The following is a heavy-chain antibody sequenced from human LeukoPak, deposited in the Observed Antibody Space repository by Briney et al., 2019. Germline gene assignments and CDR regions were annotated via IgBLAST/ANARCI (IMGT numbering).Heavy chain of an antibody. CDR1: GFTFSGSV. J-gene: IGHJ4*02. V-gene: IGHV3-73*01. CDR2: IRSKANSYAT. D-gene: IGHD6-13*01. Sequence: GGSLKLSCAASGFTFSGSVMHWVRQASGKGLEWVGRIRSKANSYATAYAAWVKGRFNISRDDSKNTAYLQMNSLKTEDTAVYYCTSRGYSSNWYSDYWVQGTLVTVSS. CDR3: TSRGYSSNWYSDY.